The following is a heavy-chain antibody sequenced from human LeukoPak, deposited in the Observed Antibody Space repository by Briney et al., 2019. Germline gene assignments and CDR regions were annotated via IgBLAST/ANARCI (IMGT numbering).Heavy chain of an antibody. CDR1: GYTFTSYG. V-gene: IGHV1-18*01. CDR2: ISAYNGNT. D-gene: IGHD1-26*01. J-gene: IGHJ4*02. CDR3: ARAYSLVGTTNHFDY. Sequence: ASVTVSCKASGYTFTSYGISWVRQAPGQGLEWMGWISAYNGNTNYAQKLQGRVTMTTDTSTSTAYMELRSLRSDDTAVYYCARAYSLVGTTNHFDYWGQGTLVTVSS.